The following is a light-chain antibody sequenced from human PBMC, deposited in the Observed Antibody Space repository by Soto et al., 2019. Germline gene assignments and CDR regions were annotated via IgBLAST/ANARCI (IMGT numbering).Light chain of an antibody. J-gene: IGLJ2*01. CDR3: SSYTSSGTLV. CDR1: SSDVGAYNF. Sequence: QSALTQPASVFGSPGQSIAISCTGTSSDVGAYNFVCWFQQHPGEAPKLMIYDVATRPSGVSDRFSGSKSGSTASLTISGLQAEDEAHYYCSSYTSSGTLVFGGGTKLTVL. CDR2: DVA. V-gene: IGLV2-14*03.